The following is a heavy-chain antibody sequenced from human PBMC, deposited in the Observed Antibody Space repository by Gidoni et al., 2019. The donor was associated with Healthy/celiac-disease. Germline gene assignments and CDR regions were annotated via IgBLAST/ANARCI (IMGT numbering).Heavy chain of an antibody. Sequence: QVQLQESGPGLVKPSQTLSLTCTVSGGSISSGSYYWSWIRQPARKGLDWIGRIYTSGSTHYNPSLKSRVTISVDTSKNQFSLKLSSVTAADTAVYYCAREGPAVAGTWDFDYWGQGTLVTVSS. CDR2: IYTSGST. CDR1: GGSISSGSYY. D-gene: IGHD6-19*01. J-gene: IGHJ4*02. CDR3: AREGPAVAGTWDFDY. V-gene: IGHV4-61*02.